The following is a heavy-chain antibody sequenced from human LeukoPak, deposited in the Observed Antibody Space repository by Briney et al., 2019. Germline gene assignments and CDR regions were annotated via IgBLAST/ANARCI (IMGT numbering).Heavy chain of an antibody. V-gene: IGHV4-61*08. Sequence: SETLSLTCTVSGDSISSGDYYWSWIRQPPGKGLEWIGYIYYSGSTNYNPSLKTRVTISVDTSKNQFSLKLSSVTAADTAVYYCARTTEGGYTYDYFYYYMDVWGKGTTVTISS. CDR3: ARTTEGGYTYDYFYYYMDV. CDR2: IYYSGST. J-gene: IGHJ6*03. CDR1: GDSISSGDYY. D-gene: IGHD5-18*01.